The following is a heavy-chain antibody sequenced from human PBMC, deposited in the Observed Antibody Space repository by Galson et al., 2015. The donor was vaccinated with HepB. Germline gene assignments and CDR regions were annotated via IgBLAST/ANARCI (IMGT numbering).Heavy chain of an antibody. Sequence: QSGAEVKKPGESLRISCKGSGYSFTSYWISWVRQMPGKGLEWMGRIDPSDSYTNYSPSFQGHVTISADKSISTAYLQWSSLKASDTAMYYCARSHSGSYYVGWFDPWGQGTLVTVSS. CDR1: GYSFTSYW. D-gene: IGHD1-26*01. V-gene: IGHV5-10-1*01. CDR3: ARSHSGSYYVGWFDP. CDR2: IDPSDSYT. J-gene: IGHJ5*02.